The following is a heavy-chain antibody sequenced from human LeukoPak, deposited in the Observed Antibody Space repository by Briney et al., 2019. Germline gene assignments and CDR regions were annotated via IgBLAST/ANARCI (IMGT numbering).Heavy chain of an antibody. CDR3: ARQPPQYYGMDV. J-gene: IGHJ6*02. CDR2: IYTSGST. CDR1: GGSFSNYY. Sequence: SETLSLTCTVSGGSFSNYYWSWIRQPAGKGLEWIGRIYTSGSTNYNPSVKSRLTMSVDTSNNQFSLKLTSVTAADTAVYYCARQPPQYYGMDVWGQGTTVTVSS. D-gene: IGHD1-14*01. V-gene: IGHV4-4*07.